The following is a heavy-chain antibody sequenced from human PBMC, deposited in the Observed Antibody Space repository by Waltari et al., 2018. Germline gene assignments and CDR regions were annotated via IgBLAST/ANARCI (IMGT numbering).Heavy chain of an antibody. CDR3: ARDLGRGLFLDS. CDR2: VHRNGRT. V-gene: IGHV4-4*02. J-gene: IGHJ4*02. Sequence: WGSWVRQSPDKGREWIGQVHRNGRTNYNPSLASRAIVSLDSSMNQFSLRILSATAADTAVYYCARDLGRGLFLDSWGQGTLVTVSP. D-gene: IGHD2-15*01. CDR1: W.